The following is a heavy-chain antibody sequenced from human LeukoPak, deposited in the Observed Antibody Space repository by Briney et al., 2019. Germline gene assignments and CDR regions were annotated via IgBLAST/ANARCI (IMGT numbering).Heavy chain of an antibody. V-gene: IGHV3-53*01. CDR1: GFKFDDHG. CDR3: ARGPDYANGWNYFDS. J-gene: IGHJ4*02. CDR2: IYSAGSS. D-gene: IGHD4-17*01. Sequence: GGSLRLSCVASGFKFDDHGMSWVRQAPGKGLEWVSVIYSAGSSSYADSVKGRFTISRDNSKNTLYLQMNRLRAEDTAIYYCARGPDYANGWNYFDSWGQGTLVTVSS.